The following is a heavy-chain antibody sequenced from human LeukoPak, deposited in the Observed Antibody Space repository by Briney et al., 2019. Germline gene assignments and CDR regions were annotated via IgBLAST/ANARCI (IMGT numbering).Heavy chain of an antibody. Sequence: SETLSLTCAVSGYSISSGYYWGWIRQPPGKGLEWIGSIYHSGSTYYNPSLKSRVTISVDTSKNQFSLKLSSVTAADTAVYYCAKTWERLAGGDHYFDYWGQGTLVTVSS. CDR1: GYSISSGYY. D-gene: IGHD6-19*01. V-gene: IGHV4-38-2*01. CDR2: IYHSGST. CDR3: AKTWERLAGGDHYFDY. J-gene: IGHJ4*02.